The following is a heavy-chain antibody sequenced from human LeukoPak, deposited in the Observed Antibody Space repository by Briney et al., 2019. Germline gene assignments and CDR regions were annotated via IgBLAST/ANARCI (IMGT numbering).Heavy chain of an antibody. J-gene: IGHJ4*02. D-gene: IGHD1-26*01. CDR1: GFTFGDYA. V-gene: IGHV3-49*04. CDR3: ARGGSYYVGMFGY. CDR2: IRSKAYGGTT. Sequence: GRSLRLSCTASGFTFGDYAMSWVRQAPGKGLEWVGFIRSKAYGGTTEYAASVKGRFTISRDDSKSIAYLQMNSLKTEDTAVYYCARGGSYYVGMFGYWGQGTLVTVSS.